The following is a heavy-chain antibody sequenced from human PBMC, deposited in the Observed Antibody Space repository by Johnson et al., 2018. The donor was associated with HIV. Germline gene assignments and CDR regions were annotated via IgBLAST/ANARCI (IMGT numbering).Heavy chain of an antibody. D-gene: IGHD2-21*02. CDR2: LSGSGGDT. CDR1: GFTFSNYA. Sequence: VQLVESGGGVVQPGGSLRLSCAASGFTFSNYAMTWVRQAPGQGLEWVSALSGSGGDTYYADCVQGRFTTSRDTSKNTLYLQLNSLRVEDTAVYFCARSPQIVVVTSVHDAFDIWGQGTRVIVSS. J-gene: IGHJ3*02. V-gene: IGHV3-23*04. CDR3: ARSPQIVVVTSVHDAFDI.